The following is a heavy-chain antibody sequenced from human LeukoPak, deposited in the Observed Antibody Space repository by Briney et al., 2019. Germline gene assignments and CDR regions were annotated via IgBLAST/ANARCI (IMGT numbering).Heavy chain of an antibody. Sequence: SVKVSCKASGGTFSSYAFSWVRQAPGQGLEWMGRIIPILGIANYAQKFQGRVTITADKSTSTAYMELSSLRSEDTAVYYCASLNYYGSGSYYNEIDYWGQGTLVTVSS. CDR3: ASLNYYGSGSYYNEIDY. CDR2: IIPILGIA. V-gene: IGHV1-69*04. J-gene: IGHJ4*02. CDR1: GGTFSSYA. D-gene: IGHD3-10*01.